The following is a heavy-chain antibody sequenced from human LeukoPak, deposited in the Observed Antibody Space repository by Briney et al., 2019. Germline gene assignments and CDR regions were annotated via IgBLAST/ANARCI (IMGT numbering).Heavy chain of an antibody. V-gene: IGHV3-74*01. J-gene: IGHJ3*02. CDR3: ARDPPTLVWGATPDDAFDI. CDR1: GFTFSNYW. CDR2: INSDGSST. D-gene: IGHD1-26*01. Sequence: SGGSLRLSCAASGFTFSNYWMHRVRQAPGKGLVWVSRINSDGSSTSYADSVKGRFTISRDNAKNTLYLQMNSLRAEDTAVYYCARDPPTLVWGATPDDAFDIWGQGTMVTVSS.